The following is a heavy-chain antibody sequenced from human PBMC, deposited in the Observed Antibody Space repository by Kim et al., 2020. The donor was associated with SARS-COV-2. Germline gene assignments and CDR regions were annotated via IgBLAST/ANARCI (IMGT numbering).Heavy chain of an antibody. CDR1: GGSISSSSYY. CDR3: ASMIVAGGAFDI. V-gene: IGHV4-39*01. Sequence: SETLSLTCTVSGGSISSSSYYWGWIRQPPGKGLEWIGSIYYSGSTYYNPSLKSRVTISVDTSKNQFSLKPSSVTAADTAVYYCASMIVAGGAFDIWGQGTMVTVSS. CDR2: IYYSGST. J-gene: IGHJ3*02. D-gene: IGHD3-22*01.